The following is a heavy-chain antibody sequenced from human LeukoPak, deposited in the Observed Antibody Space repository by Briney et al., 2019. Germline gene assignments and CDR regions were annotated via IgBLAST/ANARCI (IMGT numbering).Heavy chain of an antibody. CDR2: INPNSGGT. J-gene: IGHJ6*02. Sequence: ASVKVSCKASGYTFTVYYMHWVRQAPGQGLEWMGWINPNSGGTNYAQKFQGRVTMTRDTSITTAYMELSRLRSDDTAVYYCARDPLRQQLINGMDVWGQGTTVTVSS. V-gene: IGHV1-2*02. D-gene: IGHD6-13*01. CDR3: ARDPLRQQLINGMDV. CDR1: GYTFTVYY.